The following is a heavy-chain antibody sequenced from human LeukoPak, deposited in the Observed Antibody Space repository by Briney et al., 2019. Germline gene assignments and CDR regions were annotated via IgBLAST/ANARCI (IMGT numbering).Heavy chain of an antibody. CDR3: VRGYSFGPYGMDV. D-gene: IGHD2-15*01. CDR1: DFTFSSHW. V-gene: IGHV3-53*05. J-gene: IGHJ6*02. Sequence: GGSLRLSCAASDFTFSSHWMYWVRQAPGKGLEWVSVIYSGGSTYYADSVKGRFTISRDNSKNTLYLQMSSLRAEDTAVYFCVRGYSFGPYGMDVWGQGTTVTVSS. CDR2: IYSGGST.